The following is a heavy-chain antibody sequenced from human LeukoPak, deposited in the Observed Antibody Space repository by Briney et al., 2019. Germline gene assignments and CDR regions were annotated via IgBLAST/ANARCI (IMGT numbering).Heavy chain of an antibody. Sequence: PSETLSLTCTVSGGSISSSSYYWAWIRQPPGKGLEWIGSIYYSGSTYYNPSLKSRVTISVDTSKNQFSLKLSSVTAADTAVYYCARAVVAATPYYYYYMDVWGKGTTVTVSS. D-gene: IGHD2-15*01. CDR2: IYYSGST. CDR3: ARAVVAATPYYYYYMDV. J-gene: IGHJ6*03. V-gene: IGHV4-39*07. CDR1: GGSISSSSYY.